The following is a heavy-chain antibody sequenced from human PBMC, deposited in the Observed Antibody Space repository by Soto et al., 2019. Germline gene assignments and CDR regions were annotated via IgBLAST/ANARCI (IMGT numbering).Heavy chain of an antibody. CDR2: ISAYNGNT. CDR3: ASYPTYDSSGHGAFDI. J-gene: IGHJ3*02. V-gene: IGHV1-18*01. D-gene: IGHD3-22*01. CDR1: GYTFTSYG. Sequence: ASVKVSCKASGYTFTSYGISWARQAPGQGLEWMGWISAYNGNTNYAQKLQGRVTMTTDTSTSTAYMELRSLRSDDTAVYYCASYPTYDSSGHGAFDIWGQGTMVTVSS.